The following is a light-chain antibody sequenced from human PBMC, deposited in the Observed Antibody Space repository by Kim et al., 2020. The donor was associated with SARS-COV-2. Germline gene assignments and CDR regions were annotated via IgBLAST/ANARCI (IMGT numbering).Light chain of an antibody. CDR3: QQYGSSPLT. J-gene: IGKJ4*01. CDR1: QSVSSSY. V-gene: IGKV3-20*01. Sequence: LSPRERATLSCRASQSVSSSYLAWYQQKPGQAPRLLIYGASSRATGIPDRFSGSGSGTDFTLTISRLEPEDFAVYYCQQYGSSPLTFGGGTKVEIK. CDR2: GAS.